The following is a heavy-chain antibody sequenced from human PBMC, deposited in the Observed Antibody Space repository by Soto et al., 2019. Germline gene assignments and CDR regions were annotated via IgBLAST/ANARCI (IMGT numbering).Heavy chain of an antibody. V-gene: IGHV4-39*01. D-gene: IGHD2-15*01. CDR2: IYYDEST. CDR3: GKVLIGATRHTDVGS. CDR1: GVSLNSGHYY. Sequence: SETLSLTCTVSGVSLNSGHYYWVWIRQSPGKGLAWIASIYYDESTYYNPSLKSRVTISTDKPKNQFSLPLKSVTAADTAVYYCGKVLIGATRHTDVGSWGQGALVTVSS. J-gene: IGHJ4*02.